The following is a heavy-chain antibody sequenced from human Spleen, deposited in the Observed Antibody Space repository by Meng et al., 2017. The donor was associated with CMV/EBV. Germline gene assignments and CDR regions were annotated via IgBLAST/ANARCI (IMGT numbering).Heavy chain of an antibody. CDR2: IDWDDDK. V-gene: IGHV2-70D*14. CDR3: ARSSGYLGKIDY. CDR1: GFSLSTSGMR. D-gene: IGHD5-12*01. Sequence: SGPTLVKPTQTLTLTCTFSGFSLSTSGMRVSWIRQPPGKALEWLGRIDWDDDKFYSTSLKTRLTISKDTSKNQVVLTMTNMDPVDTATYYCARSSGYLGKIDYWGQGTLVTVSS. J-gene: IGHJ4*02.